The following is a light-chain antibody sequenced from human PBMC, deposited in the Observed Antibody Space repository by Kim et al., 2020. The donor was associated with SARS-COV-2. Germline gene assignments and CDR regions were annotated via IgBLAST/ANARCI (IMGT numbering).Light chain of an antibody. CDR2: EVT. CDR3: SSFTSSITLG. Sequence: QSALTQPPSVSGSPGQSVIISCTGSSSDVAIYNRVSWYFQSPGTAPKLIIHEVTHRPSGVPDRFSGSRSGITASLIISGLQAEDEGDYYCSSFTSSITLGFGGGTQLTVL. CDR1: SSDVAIYNR. V-gene: IGLV2-18*02. J-gene: IGLJ2*01.